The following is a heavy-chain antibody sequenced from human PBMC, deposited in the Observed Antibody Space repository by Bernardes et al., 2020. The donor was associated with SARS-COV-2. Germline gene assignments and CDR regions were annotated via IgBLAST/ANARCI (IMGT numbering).Heavy chain of an antibody. CDR3: ARDRAMITMVRGVITALGMDV. J-gene: IGHJ6*02. CDR1: GFTFSSYW. D-gene: IGHD3-10*01. Sequence: GGSLRLSCAASGFTFSSYWMSWVRQAPGKGLEWVANIKQDGSEKYYVDSVKGRFTISRDNAKNSLYLQMNSLRAEDTAVYYCARDRAMITMVRGVITALGMDVWGQGTTVTVTS. CDR2: IKQDGSEK. V-gene: IGHV3-7*01.